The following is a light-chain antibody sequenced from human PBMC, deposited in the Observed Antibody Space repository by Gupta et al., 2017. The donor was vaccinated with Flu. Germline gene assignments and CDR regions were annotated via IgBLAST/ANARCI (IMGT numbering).Light chain of an antibody. CDR1: QGISSY. Sequence: PSSRSASTGDRVTITCRASQGISSYLAWYQQKPGKAPKLLIYAASTLQSGVPSRFSGSGSGTDFTLTISCLQSEDFATYYCQQYYSYPRTFGHGTKVDIK. CDR2: AAS. CDR3: QQYYSYPRT. V-gene: IGKV1-8*01. J-gene: IGKJ3*01.